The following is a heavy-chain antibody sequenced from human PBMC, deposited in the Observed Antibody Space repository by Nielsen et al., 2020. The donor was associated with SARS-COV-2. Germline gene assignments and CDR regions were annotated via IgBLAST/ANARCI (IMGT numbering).Heavy chain of an antibody. Sequence: GESLKISCAASGFTFSSYAMHWVRQAPGKGLEWVAVISYDGSNKYYADSVKGRFTISRDNSKNTLYLQMNSLRAEDTAVYYCARGRSGTYYYRMDVWGQGTTVTVYS. V-gene: IGHV3-30*04. J-gene: IGHJ6*02. D-gene: IGHD1-26*01. CDR1: GFTFSSYA. CDR2: ISYDGSNK. CDR3: ARGRSGTYYYRMDV.